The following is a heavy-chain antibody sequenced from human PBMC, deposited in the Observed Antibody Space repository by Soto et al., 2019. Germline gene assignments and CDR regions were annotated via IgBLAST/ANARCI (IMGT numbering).Heavy chain of an antibody. CDR1: GGSINSSSYY. J-gene: IGHJ4*02. CDR2: IYYSGST. CDR3: ARRGDILSGYYDS. D-gene: IGHD3-9*01. V-gene: IGHV4-39*01. Sequence: SETLSLTCTVSGGSINSSSYYWGWIRQPPGKGLEWVASIYYSGSTYNNPSVKSRVTISVDTSKNQFSLKLSSVTAADTAVYYCARRGDILSGYYDSWGQGILGTVSS.